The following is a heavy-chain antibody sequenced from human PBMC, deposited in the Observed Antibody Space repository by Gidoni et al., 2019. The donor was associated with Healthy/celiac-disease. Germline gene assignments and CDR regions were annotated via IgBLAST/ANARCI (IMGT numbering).Heavy chain of an antibody. CDR1: GCSISSGGYY. J-gene: IGHJ4*02. Sequence: QVQLQESGPGLVKPSQTLSLTCTVSGCSISSGGYYWSWIRQHPGKGLEWIGYIYYSGSTYYNPSLKSRVTISVDTSKNQFSLKLSSVTAADTAVYYCARSSLGELSLVYWGQGTLVTVSS. V-gene: IGHV4-31*03. CDR3: ARSSLGELSLVY. CDR2: IYYSGST. D-gene: IGHD3-16*02.